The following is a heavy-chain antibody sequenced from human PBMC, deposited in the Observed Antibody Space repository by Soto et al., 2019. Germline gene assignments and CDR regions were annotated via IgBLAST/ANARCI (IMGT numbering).Heavy chain of an antibody. Sequence: PGGSLRLSCSASGFTFDDYAMHWVRQAPGKGLEWVSGISWNSGSIGYADSVKGRFTISRDNAKNSLYLQMNSLRAEDTALYYCAKEGGYCSGGSCLLGAFDIWGQGTMVTVSS. CDR1: GFTFDDYA. CDR2: ISWNSGSI. V-gene: IGHV3-9*01. D-gene: IGHD2-15*01. J-gene: IGHJ3*02. CDR3: AKEGGYCSGGSCLLGAFDI.